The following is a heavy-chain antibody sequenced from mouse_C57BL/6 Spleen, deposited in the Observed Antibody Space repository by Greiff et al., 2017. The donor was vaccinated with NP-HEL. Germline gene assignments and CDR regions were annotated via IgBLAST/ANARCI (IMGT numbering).Heavy chain of an antibody. CDR1: GYSITSGYY. J-gene: IGHJ3*01. CDR3: ARTDLCIYYYGSSPLAY. V-gene: IGHV3-6*01. Sequence: ESGPGLVKPSQSLSLTCSVTGYSITSGYYWNWIRQFPGNKLEWMGYISYDGSNNYNPSLKNRISITRDTSKNQFFLKLNSVTTEDTATYYCARTDLCIYYYGSSPLAYWGQGTLVTVSA. CDR2: ISYDGSN. D-gene: IGHD1-1*01.